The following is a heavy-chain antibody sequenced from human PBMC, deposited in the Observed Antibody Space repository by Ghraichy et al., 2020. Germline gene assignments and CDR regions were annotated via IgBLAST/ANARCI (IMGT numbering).Heavy chain of an antibody. CDR2: ISSSGSTT. D-gene: IGHD3-3*01. Sequence: LSLTCAASGFTFSSYEINWVRQAPGKGLEWVSYISSSGSTTYYADSVKGRFTISRDNAKNSLYLQMNSLRAEDTAVYYCARVGYFYGMDVWGQGTTITVSS. V-gene: IGHV3-48*03. J-gene: IGHJ6*02. CDR1: GFTFSSYE. CDR3: ARVGYFYGMDV.